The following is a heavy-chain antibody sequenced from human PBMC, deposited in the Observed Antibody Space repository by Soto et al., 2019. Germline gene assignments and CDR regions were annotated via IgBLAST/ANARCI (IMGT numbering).Heavy chain of an antibody. CDR1: GYTFTSYA. CDR2: INAGNGNT. Sequence: ASVKVSCKASGYTFTSYAMHWVRQAPGQRLEWMGWINAGNGNTKYSQKFQGRVTITRDTSASTAYMELSSLRSEDTAMYYCARGPMVYAIYGMDVWGQGTTVTVSS. D-gene: IGHD2-8*01. J-gene: IGHJ6*02. V-gene: IGHV1-3*01. CDR3: ARGPMVYAIYGMDV.